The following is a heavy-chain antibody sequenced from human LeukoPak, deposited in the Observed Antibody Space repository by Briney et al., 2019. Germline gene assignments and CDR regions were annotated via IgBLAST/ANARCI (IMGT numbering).Heavy chain of an antibody. CDR1: GFIVSNSY. J-gene: IGHJ4*02. CDR2: LHTGGRT. CDR3: ARDPSGNLYFDY. V-gene: IGHV3-53*01. D-gene: IGHD6-19*01. Sequence: AGSLRLSCAASGFIVSNSYMSWVRQAPGKGLEWVSVLHTGGRTFYADSVMGRFTISTDNSKNTLFLQMNSLRAEDTAVYYCARDPSGNLYFDYWGQGALVTVSS.